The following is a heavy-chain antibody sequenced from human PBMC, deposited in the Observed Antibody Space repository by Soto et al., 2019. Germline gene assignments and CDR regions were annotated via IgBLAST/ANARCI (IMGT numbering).Heavy chain of an antibody. CDR3: ARGIFDSRSQCNFDY. Sequence: QVQLQQWGAGLLKTSETLSLTCAVYGGSFSGYYWGWIRQPPGKGLEWIGEINHSGSTNYNPSLKSRVTISVDTSTNQFSLKLSSVTAADTAVYYCARGIFDSRSQCNFDYWGQGTLVTVSS. J-gene: IGHJ4*02. D-gene: IGHD3-10*01. CDR2: INHSGST. V-gene: IGHV4-34*01. CDR1: GGSFSGYY.